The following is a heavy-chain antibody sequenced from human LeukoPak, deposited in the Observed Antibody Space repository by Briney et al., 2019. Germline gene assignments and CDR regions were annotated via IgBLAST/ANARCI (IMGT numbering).Heavy chain of an antibody. CDR1: GFTFNTNA. CDR2: ISGRTGGT. Sequence: GGSLRLSCAASGFTFNTNAMSWVRQAPGKGLEWVSAISGRTGGTYYADSVKGRVTISRDNSKSTLYLQLDSLRPEDTAVYYCAKCGNSGCHLIDYWGQGTLVTVSS. J-gene: IGHJ4*02. V-gene: IGHV3-23*01. CDR3: AKCGNSGCHLIDY. D-gene: IGHD5-12*01.